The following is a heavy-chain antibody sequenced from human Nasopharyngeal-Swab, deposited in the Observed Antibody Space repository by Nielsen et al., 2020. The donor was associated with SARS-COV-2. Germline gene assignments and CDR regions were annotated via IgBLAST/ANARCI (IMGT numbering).Heavy chain of an antibody. CDR2: INAGNGNT. Sequence: ASVKVSCKASGYTFTSYAMHWVRQAPGQRLEWMGWINAGNGNTKYSQKFQGRVTITRDTSASTAYMELSSLRSEDTAVYYCARGGRITIFGVAIPGRARFDPWGQGTLVTVSS. D-gene: IGHD3-3*01. J-gene: IGHJ5*02. CDR3: ARGGRITIFGVAIPGRARFDP. CDR1: GYTFTSYA. V-gene: IGHV1-3*01.